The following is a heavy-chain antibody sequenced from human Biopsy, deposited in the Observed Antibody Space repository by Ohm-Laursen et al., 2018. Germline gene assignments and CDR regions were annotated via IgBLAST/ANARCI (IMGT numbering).Heavy chain of an antibody. V-gene: IGHV3-30*18. Sequence: SLRLSCAASGVTFSSYGMHWVRQAPGKGLEWVAVISYDGSNKYYADSVKGRFTISRDNSKNTLYLQMNSLRAEDTAVYYCAKDMGSGYGGNSGDAFDIWGQGTMVTVSS. D-gene: IGHD4-23*01. CDR2: ISYDGSNK. CDR1: GVTFSSYG. J-gene: IGHJ3*02. CDR3: AKDMGSGYGGNSGDAFDI.